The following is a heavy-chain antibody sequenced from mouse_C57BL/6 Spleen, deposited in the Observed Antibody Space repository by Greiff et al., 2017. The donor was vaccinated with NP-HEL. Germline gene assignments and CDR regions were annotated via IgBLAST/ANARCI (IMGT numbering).Heavy chain of an antibody. CDR3: ARDTTVVEGRYFDY. V-gene: IGHV1-55*01. CDR2: IYPGSGST. CDR1: GYTFTSYW. Sequence: VKLQQPGAELVKPGASVKMSCKASGYTFTSYWITWVKQRPGQGLEWIGDIYPGSGSTNYNEKFKSKATLTVDTSSSTAYMQLSSLTSEDSAVYYCARDTTVVEGRYFDYWGQGTTLTVSS. D-gene: IGHD1-1*01. J-gene: IGHJ2*01.